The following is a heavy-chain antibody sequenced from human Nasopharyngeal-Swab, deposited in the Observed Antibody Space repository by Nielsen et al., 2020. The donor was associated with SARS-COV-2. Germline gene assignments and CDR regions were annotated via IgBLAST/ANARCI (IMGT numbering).Heavy chain of an antibody. D-gene: IGHD5-18*01. V-gene: IGHV3-30-3*01. CDR2: ISYDGSNK. J-gene: IGHJ4*02. Sequence: VRQAPGKGLEWVAVISYDGSNKYYADSVKGRFTIFRDNSKNTLYLQMNSLRAEDTAVYYCTRDLAFPDTAMNIHLGYWGQRALVTVSS. CDR3: TRDLAFPDTAMNIHLGY.